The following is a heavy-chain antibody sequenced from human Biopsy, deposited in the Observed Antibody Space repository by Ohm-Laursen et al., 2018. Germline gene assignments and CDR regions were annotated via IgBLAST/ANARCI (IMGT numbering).Heavy chain of an antibody. J-gene: IGHJ2*01. CDR1: GDSISSYY. CDR3: ARDRGYYSDRTVPGYFDL. V-gene: IGHV4-59*01. D-gene: IGHD3-22*01. CDR2: AYYTGST. Sequence: SETLSLTCTVSGDSISSYYWSWIRQPPGKGLQWIGYAYYTGSTDYNPSLQSRVTISVDTSKNHFPLRLRSVTPADTAIYYCARDRGYYSDRTVPGYFDLWGRGTLVTVSS.